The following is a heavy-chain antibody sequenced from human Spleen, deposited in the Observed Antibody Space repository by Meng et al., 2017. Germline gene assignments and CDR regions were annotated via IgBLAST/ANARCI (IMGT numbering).Heavy chain of an antibody. CDR3: ARVMEGAPYYYYGMDV. CDR1: GFTFSTYA. CDR2: ISYDGRNK. J-gene: IGHJ6*02. Sequence: GGSLRLSCAASGFTFSTYAIHWVRQAPGKGLEWVTFISYDGRNKYYADSVKGRFTISRDNAKNTLYLQMNSLRVEDTAVYYCARVMEGAPYYYYGMDVWGQGTTVTVSS. V-gene: IGHV3-30*04. D-gene: IGHD1-26*01.